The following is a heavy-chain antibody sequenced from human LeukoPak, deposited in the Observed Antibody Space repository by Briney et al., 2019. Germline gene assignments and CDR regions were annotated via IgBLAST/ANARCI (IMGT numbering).Heavy chain of an antibody. J-gene: IGHJ4*02. V-gene: IGHV4-59*01. CDR2: IYYSGST. D-gene: IGHD2-2*01. CDR1: GGPISSYY. Sequence: PSETLSLTCTVSGGPISSYYWSWIRQPPGKGLEWIGYIYYSGSTNYNPSLKSRVTISVDTSKNQFSLKLSSVTAADTAVYYCARGDGISTDIVVVPAATPRLYFDYWGQGTLVTVSS. CDR3: ARGDGISTDIVVVPAATPRLYFDY.